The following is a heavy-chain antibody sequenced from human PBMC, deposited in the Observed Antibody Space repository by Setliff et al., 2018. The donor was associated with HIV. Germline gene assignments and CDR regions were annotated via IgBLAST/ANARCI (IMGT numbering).Heavy chain of an antibody. Sequence: ASVKVSCKDSGYTFTSYGISWVRQAPGQGLEWMGWISTYNGNTNYAQKLQGRVTMTTDTSTTTAYMELRSLKSDDTAIYFCASGMLWDTAMGVAFDIWGQGTMVTVSS. CDR2: ISTYNGNT. D-gene: IGHD5-18*01. CDR1: GYTFTSYG. J-gene: IGHJ3*02. CDR3: ASGMLWDTAMGVAFDI. V-gene: IGHV1-18*01.